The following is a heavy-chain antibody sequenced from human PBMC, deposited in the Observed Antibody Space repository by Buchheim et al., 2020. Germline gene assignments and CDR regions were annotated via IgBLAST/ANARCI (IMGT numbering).Heavy chain of an antibody. CDR2: ISYDGSNK. CDR3: AREKGYCSGGSCYRRYYFDC. J-gene: IGHJ4*02. CDR1: RFTFSAYA. V-gene: IGHV3-30-3*01. Sequence: QVQLVESGGGVVQPGRSLRLSCAASRFTFSAYAMHWVRQAPGKGLEWVAVISYDGSNKYYADSVKGRFTISRDNSKNTLYVQMNSLRPEDTAVYYCAREKGYCSGGSCYRRYYFDCWGQGTL. D-gene: IGHD2-15*01.